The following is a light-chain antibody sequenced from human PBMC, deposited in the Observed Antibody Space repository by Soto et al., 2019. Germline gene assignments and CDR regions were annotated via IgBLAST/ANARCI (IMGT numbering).Light chain of an antibody. CDR3: QQRSNRLT. Sequence: EIVMTQSPGTLSVSPGERATLSCRASQSISGNLVWYQQKPGQAPRLLIYGASNRATGTPARFSGSGSGTDFTLTISSLEPEDSAVYYCQQRSNRLTFGGGTKVDIK. J-gene: IGKJ4*01. CDR2: GAS. V-gene: IGKV3-11*01. CDR1: QSISGN.